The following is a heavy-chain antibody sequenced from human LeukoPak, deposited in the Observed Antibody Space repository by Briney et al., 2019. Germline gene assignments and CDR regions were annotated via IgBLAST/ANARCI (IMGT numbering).Heavy chain of an antibody. CDR3: ARDAFLSGSLSPIDY. D-gene: IGHD5-12*01. CDR1: GYTFTGYY. J-gene: IGHJ4*02. CDR2: INPNSGGT. V-gene: IGHV1-2*02. Sequence: ASVKVSFKASGYTFTGYYMHWVRQAPGQGLEWMGWINPNSGGTNYAQKFQGRVIMTRDTSTSTVYMELSSLRSEDTALYYCARDAFLSGSLSPIDYWGQGTLVTVSS.